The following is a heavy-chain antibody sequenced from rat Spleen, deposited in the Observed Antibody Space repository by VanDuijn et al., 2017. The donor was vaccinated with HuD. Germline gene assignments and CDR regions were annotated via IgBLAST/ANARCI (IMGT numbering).Heavy chain of an antibody. CDR1: GFTFNNYW. V-gene: IGHV5-31*01. Sequence: VQLVESGGGLVQPGRSLKLSCVASGFTFNNYWMTWIRQAPTKGLEWVASISTGGGNTYYPDSVKGRFTISRDNAKSTLYLQMNSLRSEDTATYYCTRGVAARVMDAWGQGASVTVSS. CDR3: TRGVAARVMDA. CDR2: ISTGGGNT. D-gene: IGHD1-2*01. J-gene: IGHJ4*01.